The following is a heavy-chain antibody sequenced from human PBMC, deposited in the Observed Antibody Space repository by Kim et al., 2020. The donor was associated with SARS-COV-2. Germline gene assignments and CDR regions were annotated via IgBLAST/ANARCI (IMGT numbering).Heavy chain of an antibody. CDR2: TYYRSKWYT. Sequence: SQTLSLTCAISGDIVSTNSAAWNWIRQSPSRGLEWLGRTYYRSKWYTDYAGSVKRRITINADTSKNQFSLQLISVSPEDTAIYYYARDTPGQKAFDIWGQ. CDR1: GDIVSTNSAA. V-gene: IGHV6-1*01. CDR3: ARDTPGQKAFDI. J-gene: IGHJ3*02.